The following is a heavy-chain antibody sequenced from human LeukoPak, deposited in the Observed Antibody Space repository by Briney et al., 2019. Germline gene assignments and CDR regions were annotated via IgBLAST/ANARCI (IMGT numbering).Heavy chain of an antibody. J-gene: IGHJ3*01. CDR3: ARHLAAAGLAFDAFQV. Sequence: PSETLSLTCTVSGGSISSSSYYWGWIRQPPGKGLEWIGSIYYSGSNYYNPSLKSRVTISVDTSKNQFSLKLSSVTAADTAVYYCARHLAAAGLAFDAFQVWGQGTMVTVSS. CDR1: GGSISSSSYY. V-gene: IGHV4-39*01. CDR2: IYYSGSN. D-gene: IGHD6-13*01.